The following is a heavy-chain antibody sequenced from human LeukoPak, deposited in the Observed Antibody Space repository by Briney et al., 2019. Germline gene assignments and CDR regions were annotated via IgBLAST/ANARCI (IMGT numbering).Heavy chain of an antibody. CDR2: ISSNGNNE. CDR3: ARGGTWIQLCDY. J-gene: IGHJ4*02. CDR1: GFTFSIYV. Sequence: GGSLRLSCATSGFTFSIYVFHWVRQAPGKGLEWVAVISSNGNNEYYADSVKGRFTISRDNSKNTLYLQMNSLRAEDTAVYYCARGGTWIQLCDYWGQGTLVTVSS. D-gene: IGHD5-18*01. V-gene: IGHV3-30*03.